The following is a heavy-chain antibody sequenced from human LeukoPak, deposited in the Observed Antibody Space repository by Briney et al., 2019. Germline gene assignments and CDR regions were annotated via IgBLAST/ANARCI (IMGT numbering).Heavy chain of an antibody. V-gene: IGHV3-23*01. CDR2: ISGSGGST. Sequence: PGGSLRLSCAASGFTFSSYAMSWVRQAPGKGLEWVSAISGSGGSTYYADSVKGRFTISRDNSKNTLYLQMNSLRAEDTAVYYCAKGGGWIVVVPAASSYFDYWGQGTLVTVSS. CDR1: GFTFSSYA. J-gene: IGHJ4*02. D-gene: IGHD2-2*01. CDR3: AKGGGWIVVVPAASSYFDY.